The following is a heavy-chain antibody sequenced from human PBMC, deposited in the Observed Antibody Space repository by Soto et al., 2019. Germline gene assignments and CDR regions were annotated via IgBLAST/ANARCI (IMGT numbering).Heavy chain of an antibody. CDR2: ISYDGSNK. CDR3: AREMVATFDY. D-gene: IGHD5-12*01. J-gene: IGHJ4*02. V-gene: IGHV3-30-3*01. Sequence: GGSLRLSCAASGFTFSSYAMHWVRQAPGKGLEWVAVISYDGSNKYYADSVKGRFTISRDNSKNTLYLQMNSLRAEDTAVYYCAREMVATFDYWGQGTRVTVSS. CDR1: GFTFSSYA.